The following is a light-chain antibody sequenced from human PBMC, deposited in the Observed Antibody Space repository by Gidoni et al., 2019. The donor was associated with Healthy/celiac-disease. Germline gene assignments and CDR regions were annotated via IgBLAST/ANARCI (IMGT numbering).Light chain of an antibody. CDR1: QSVSSSY. Sequence: EIVLTQSPGTLSLSPGDRATLSCSASQSVSSSYLAWYQQKPGQAPRLLIYWASSRDTGLPDRFSGSGSGTDFTLTISRLEPEDVAVYYCQQYGSSPFTFXHXTKVDIK. CDR3: QQYGSSPFT. J-gene: IGKJ3*01. V-gene: IGKV3-20*01. CDR2: WAS.